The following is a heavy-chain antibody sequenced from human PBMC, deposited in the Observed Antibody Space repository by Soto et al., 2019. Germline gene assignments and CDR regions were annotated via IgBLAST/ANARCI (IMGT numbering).Heavy chain of an antibody. CDR3: ARPSIAGAGSLDY. J-gene: IGHJ4*02. CDR2: INAGNGNT. Sequence: GASVKVSCKASGYTFTSYAMHWVRQAPGQRLEWMGWINAGNGNTKYSQKFQGRVTITRDTSASTAYMELSSLRSEDTAVYYCARPSIAGAGSLDYWGQGTLVTVSS. D-gene: IGHD6-19*01. CDR1: GYTFTSYA. V-gene: IGHV1-3*01.